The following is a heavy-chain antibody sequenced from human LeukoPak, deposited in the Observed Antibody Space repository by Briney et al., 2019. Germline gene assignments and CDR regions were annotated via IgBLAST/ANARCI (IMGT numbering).Heavy chain of an antibody. CDR2: INYSGNT. J-gene: IGHJ5*02. CDR3: VSQVGTGGDNCSGP. D-gene: IGHD2-8*02. Sequence: SETLSLTCKVSGCSINTTDNHWGRIRQPPGKGLEGIGSINYSGNTYYNPSLKSRVAISTDPSKNTFSMKMTSVTGTGTALYYCVSQVGTGGDNCSGPQGPGTLVTVSS. V-gene: IGHV4-39*01. CDR1: GCSINTTDNH.